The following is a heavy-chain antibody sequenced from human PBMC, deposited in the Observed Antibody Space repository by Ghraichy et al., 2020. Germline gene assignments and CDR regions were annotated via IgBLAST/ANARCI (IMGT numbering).Heavy chain of an antibody. CDR2: MFYNGKT. CDR1: GGSMSSGRLS. Sequence: SETLSLTCTVSGGSMSSGRLSWGWVRQSPGRGLEWIGNMFYNGKTYCNPSLKSRVTISGDLSQNRFSLNLTSVTAADTAVYYCARRGSWSLYYFDYWGQGVLVTIST. D-gene: IGHD6-13*01. CDR3: ARRGSWSLYYFDY. V-gene: IGHV4-39*01. J-gene: IGHJ4*02.